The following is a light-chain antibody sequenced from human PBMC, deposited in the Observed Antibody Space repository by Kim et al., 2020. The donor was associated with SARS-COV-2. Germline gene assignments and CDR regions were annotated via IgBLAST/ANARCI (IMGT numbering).Light chain of an antibody. Sequence: GASVRLTCTLSSGHSRYAIEWHQQQPEKGPRYLMKVNGDGSHSKGDGIPERFSGSSSGAERYLTISGLQSEDEADYYCQTWGTGWVFGGGTQLTVL. CDR2: VNGDGSH. CDR1: SGHSRYA. J-gene: IGLJ3*02. V-gene: IGLV4-69*01. CDR3: QTWGTGWV.